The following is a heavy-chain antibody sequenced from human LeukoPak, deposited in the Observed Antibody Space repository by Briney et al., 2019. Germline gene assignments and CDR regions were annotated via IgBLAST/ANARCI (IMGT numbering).Heavy chain of an antibody. CDR1: RASFSGSF. CDR3: ARGSYYDSSGYYPFWFDP. J-gene: IGHJ5*02. D-gene: IGHD3-22*01. V-gene: IGHV4-34*01. Sequence: SETLSLTCAASRASFSGSFWTWIRQPPGKGLEWIGDINQSGSTNYNPSLKSRVTMALDTSKNQFSLKLSSVTAADTAVYYCARGSYYDSSGYYPFWFDPWGQGTLVTVSS. CDR2: INQSGST.